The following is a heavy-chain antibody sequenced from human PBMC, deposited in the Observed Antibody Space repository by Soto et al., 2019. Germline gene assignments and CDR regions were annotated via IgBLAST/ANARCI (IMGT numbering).Heavy chain of an antibody. D-gene: IGHD1-1*01. J-gene: IGHJ4*02. V-gene: IGHV3-23*01. Sequence: EVQLLESGGGLVQPGGSLRLSCAASGFTFSSYVMSWVRQAPGKGLEWVSAISGSGGSTYHADSVKGRFTISRDNSKNTLYLQMNSLRAEDTAVYYCAKNGDRTGTTRHFDYWGQGTLVTVSS. CDR2: ISGSGGST. CDR3: AKNGDRTGTTRHFDY. CDR1: GFTFSSYV.